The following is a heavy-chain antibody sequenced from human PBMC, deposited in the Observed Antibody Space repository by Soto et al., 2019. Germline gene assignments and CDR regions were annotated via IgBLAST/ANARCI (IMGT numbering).Heavy chain of an antibody. CDR3: AREAPGIAAAGDY. CDR2: IYYSGST. V-gene: IGHV4-39*02. Sequence: PSETLSLTSTVSGGSISSSSYYWGWIRQPPGKGLEWIGSIYYSGSTYYNPSLKSRVTISVDTSKNQFSLKLSSVTAADTAVYYCAREAPGIAAAGDYWGQGTLVTVSS. D-gene: IGHD6-13*01. J-gene: IGHJ4*02. CDR1: GGSISSSSYY.